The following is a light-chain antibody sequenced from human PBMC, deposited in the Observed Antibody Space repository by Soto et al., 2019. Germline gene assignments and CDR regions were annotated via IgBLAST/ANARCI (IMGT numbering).Light chain of an antibody. J-gene: IGKJ3*01. V-gene: IGKV1-33*01. CDR3: QQYDNLPPGT. CDR2: DAS. Sequence: DIQMTQSPSSLSASVGDRVTITCQASQDISNYLNWYQQKPGKAPKLLIYDASNLETGVPSRFSGSRSGTDFTFTISSLQHEDIATYYCQQYDNLPPGTFGPGTKVDIK. CDR1: QDISNY.